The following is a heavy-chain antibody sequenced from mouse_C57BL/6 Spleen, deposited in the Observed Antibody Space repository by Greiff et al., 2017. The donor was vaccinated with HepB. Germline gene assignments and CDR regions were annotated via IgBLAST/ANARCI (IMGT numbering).Heavy chain of an antibody. V-gene: IGHV1-19*01. CDR3: ARKLRGYFDY. CDR1: GYTFTDYY. Sequence: EVQLQQSGPVLVKPGASVKMSCKASGYTFTDYYMNWVKQSHGKSLEWIGVINPYNGGTSYNQKFKGKATLTVDKSSSTAYMELNSLTSEDSAVYYCARKLRGYFDYWGQGTTRTVSS. CDR2: INPYNGGT. J-gene: IGHJ2*01. D-gene: IGHD2-4*01.